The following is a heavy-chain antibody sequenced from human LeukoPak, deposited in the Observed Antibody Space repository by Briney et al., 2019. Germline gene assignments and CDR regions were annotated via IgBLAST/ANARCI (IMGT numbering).Heavy chain of an antibody. CDR2: ISSSSSYI. Sequence: PGGSLRLSCAASGFTFSSYSMNWVRQAPGQGLEWVSSISSSSSYIYYADSVQGRFTISRDNAKNSLYLQMNGLRAEDTAVYYCTSYRAEYFQHWRRGSLDTVCS. CDR1: GFTFSSYS. V-gene: IGHV3-21*01. J-gene: IGHJ1*01. CDR3: TSYRAEYFQH.